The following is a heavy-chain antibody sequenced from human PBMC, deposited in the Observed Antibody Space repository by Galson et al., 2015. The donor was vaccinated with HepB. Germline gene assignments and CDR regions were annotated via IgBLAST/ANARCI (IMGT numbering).Heavy chain of an antibody. CDR3: ARASIVAPAAIDYYYYYMDV. Sequence: SVKVSCKASGGTFSSYAISWVRQAPGQGLEWMGGIIPIFGTANYAQKFQGRVTITADESTSTAYMELSSLRSEDTAVYYCARASIVAPAAIDYYYYYMDVWGKGTTVTVSS. D-gene: IGHD2-2*01. CDR1: GGTFSSYA. CDR2: IIPIFGTA. J-gene: IGHJ6*03. V-gene: IGHV1-69*13.